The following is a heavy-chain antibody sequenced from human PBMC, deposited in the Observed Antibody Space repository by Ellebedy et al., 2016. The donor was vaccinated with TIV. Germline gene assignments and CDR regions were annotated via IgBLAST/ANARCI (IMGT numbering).Heavy chain of an antibody. V-gene: IGHV4-59*04. Sequence: MPSETLSLTCTVSGESFSRFSLSWVRQPPGKGLEWIGNIYYSGSTYYNPSLKSRVTISVDTSKNQFSLKLSSVTAADTAVYYCARMRYCGGDCWYFDYWGQGTLVTVSS. D-gene: IGHD2-21*02. J-gene: IGHJ4*02. CDR3: ARMRYCGGDCWYFDY. CDR2: IYYSGST. CDR1: GESFSRFS.